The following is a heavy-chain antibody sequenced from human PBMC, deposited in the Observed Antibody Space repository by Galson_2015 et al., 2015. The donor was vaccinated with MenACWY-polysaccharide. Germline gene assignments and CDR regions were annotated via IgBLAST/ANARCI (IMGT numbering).Heavy chain of an antibody. V-gene: IGHV2-5*01. CDR1: GFSLSTPGVG. J-gene: IGHJ3*02. D-gene: IGHD3-10*01. CDR2: IFWSDDE. CDR3: ARCLTALPVRGAFDI. Sequence: PALVKPTQTLTLTCTFSGFSLSTPGVGVGWIRQPPGKALEWLALIFWSDDERYSPSLKSRLTITKDTSKNQVVLTMTNMYPVDTGTYYCARCLTALPVRGAFDIWGQGTKVTVSS.